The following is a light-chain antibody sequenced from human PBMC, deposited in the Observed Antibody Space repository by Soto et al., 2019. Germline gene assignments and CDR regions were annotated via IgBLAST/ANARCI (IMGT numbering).Light chain of an antibody. CDR1: SSDIGRNF. J-gene: IGLJ3*02. V-gene: IGLV1-44*01. CDR2: TNN. CDR3: AAWDDSLSAWV. Sequence: QAVVTQPPSASGTPGQRVTISCSGSSSDIGRNFVSWYQQVPGTAPKLLIQTNNQRPSGVPDRFSGSKSGTSASLAISGLHSEDEADYYCAAWDDSLSAWVFGGGTKLTVL.